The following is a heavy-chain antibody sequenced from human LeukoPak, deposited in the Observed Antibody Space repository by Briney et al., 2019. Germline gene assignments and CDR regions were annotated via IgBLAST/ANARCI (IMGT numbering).Heavy chain of an antibody. Sequence: GRSLRLSCAASGFTFSSYAMHWVRQAPGKGLEWVAVISYDGSNKYYADSVKGRFTISRDNSKNTLYLPMNSLRAEDTAVYYCARGRSMLYSSSWYARGMDVWGQGTTVTVSS. CDR2: ISYDGSNK. CDR1: GFTFSSYA. J-gene: IGHJ6*02. CDR3: ARGRSMLYSSSWYARGMDV. D-gene: IGHD6-13*01. V-gene: IGHV3-30-3*01.